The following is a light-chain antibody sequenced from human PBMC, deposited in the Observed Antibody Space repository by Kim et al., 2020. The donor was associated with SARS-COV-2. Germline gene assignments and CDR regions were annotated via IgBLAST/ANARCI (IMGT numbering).Light chain of an antibody. J-gene: IGKJ4*01. Sequence: EIVLTQSPDFLSVTPKEKVTITCRASQSIGTSLHWYQQKPDQSPKLLIKYTSQSFSGVPSRFSGGGSGTDFTLTINSLEAEDAATYYCHHSSSFLLTFGGGTNVDIK. CDR1: QSIGTS. CDR3: HHSSSFLLT. CDR2: YTS. V-gene: IGKV6-21*01.